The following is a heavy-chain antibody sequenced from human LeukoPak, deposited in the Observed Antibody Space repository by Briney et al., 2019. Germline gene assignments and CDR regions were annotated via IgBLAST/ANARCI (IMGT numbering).Heavy chain of an antibody. CDR1: GGSISSSSYY. Sequence: SETLSLTCTVSGGSISSSSYYWGWIRQPPGKGLEWIGSIYYSGSTYYNPSLKSRVTISVDTFKNQFSLKLSSVTAADTAVYYCARHIEYETSFDYWGQGTLVTVSS. CDR2: IYYSGST. D-gene: IGHD6-6*01. J-gene: IGHJ4*02. CDR3: ARHIEYETSFDY. V-gene: IGHV4-39*01.